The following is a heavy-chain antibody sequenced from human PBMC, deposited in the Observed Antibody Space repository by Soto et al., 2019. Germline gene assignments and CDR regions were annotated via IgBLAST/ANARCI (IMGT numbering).Heavy chain of an antibody. CDR2: IKSKTDGGTT. D-gene: IGHD3-16*02. Sequence: GGSLRLSCAASGFTFSNAWMNWVRQAPGKGLEWVGRIKSKTDGGTTDYAAPVKGRFTISRDDSKTTLYLQMNSLKTEDAAVYYFATLYQFGPYDYVWGSYRYTRWWGQGTLVTVSS. CDR3: ATLYQFGPYDYVWGSYRYTRW. CDR1: GFTFSNAW. V-gene: IGHV3-15*07. J-gene: IGHJ4*02.